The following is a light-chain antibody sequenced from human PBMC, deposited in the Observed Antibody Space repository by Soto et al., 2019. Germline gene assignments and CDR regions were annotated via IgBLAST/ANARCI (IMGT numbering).Light chain of an antibody. CDR2: EVS. V-gene: IGLV2-8*01. J-gene: IGLJ1*01. Sequence: QSVLTQPPSASGSLGQSVTISCTGTSSAVGGYNYVSWYQQHPGKAPKLMISEVSKRPSGAPDRFSGSKSGNAASLTVSGLQAEDEADYYCSSYAGNNKYVFGAGTKVTVL. CDR1: SSAVGGYNY. CDR3: SSYAGNNKYV.